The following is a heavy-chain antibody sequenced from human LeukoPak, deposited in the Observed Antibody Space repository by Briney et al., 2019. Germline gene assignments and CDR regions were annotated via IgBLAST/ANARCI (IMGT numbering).Heavy chain of an antibody. CDR1: GFSFSSYG. V-gene: IGHV3-30*03. CDR3: ARDAGTWGYGYNFDY. J-gene: IGHJ4*02. CDR2: ISHDGTNE. D-gene: IGHD7-27*01. Sequence: GGFLRLSCAASGFSFSSYGMHWVRQAPGKGLEWVAVISHDGTNEYYADSVKGRFTISRDNSKNTLYLQLNSLRTEDTAVYYCARDAGTWGYGYNFDYWGQGTLVSVSS.